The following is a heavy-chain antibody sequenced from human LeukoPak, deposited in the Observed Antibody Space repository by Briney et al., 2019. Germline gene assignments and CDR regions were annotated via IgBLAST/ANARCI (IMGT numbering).Heavy chain of an antibody. V-gene: IGHV1-2*02. D-gene: IGHD2-8*01. CDR2: INPNSGGT. Sequence: GASVKVSCKASGYTFTGYYMHWVRQAPGQGLEWMGWINPNSGGTNYAQKFQGRVTMTRDTSISTAYMELSRLRSDDTAVYYCARDRRLRCTNGVCYSDVPPDYWGQGTLVTVSS. CDR3: ARDRRLRCTNGVCYSDVPPDY. J-gene: IGHJ4*02. CDR1: GYTFTGYY.